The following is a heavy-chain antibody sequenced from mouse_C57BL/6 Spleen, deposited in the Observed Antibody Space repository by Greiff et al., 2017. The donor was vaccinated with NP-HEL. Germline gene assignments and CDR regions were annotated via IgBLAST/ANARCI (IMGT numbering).Heavy chain of an antibody. CDR3: ARNLGGNLYWYFDV. D-gene: IGHD1-1*02. J-gene: IGHJ1*03. CDR2: IWSGGST. CDR1: GFSLTSYG. V-gene: IGHV2-2*01. Sequence: VQRVESGPGLVQPSQSLSITCTVSGFSLTSYGVHWVRQSPGKGLEWLGVIWSGGSTDYNAAFISRLSISKDNSKSQVFFKMNSLQADDTAIYYCARNLGGNLYWYFDVWGTGTTVTVSS.